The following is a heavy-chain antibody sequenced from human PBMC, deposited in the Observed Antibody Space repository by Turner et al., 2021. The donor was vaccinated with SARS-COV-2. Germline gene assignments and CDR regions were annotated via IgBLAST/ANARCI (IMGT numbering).Heavy chain of an antibody. V-gene: IGHV3-30*18. CDR1: GFTFSNYG. CDR2: ISYDGSNK. J-gene: IGHJ4*02. Sequence: QVQLVESGGGVVQPGRSLRLSCAASGFTFSNYGVHWVRQAQGKGLEGVAVISYDGSNKYYADSVKGRFTISRDNSKNTLYLQMNSLRAEDTAVYYCAKSGGMYCSGGNCYSSYFDYWDQGTLVTVSS. D-gene: IGHD2-15*01. CDR3: AKSGGMYCSGGNCYSSYFDY.